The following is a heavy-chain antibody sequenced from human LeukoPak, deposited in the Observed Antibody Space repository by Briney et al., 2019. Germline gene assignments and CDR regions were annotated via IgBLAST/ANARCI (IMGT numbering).Heavy chain of an antibody. D-gene: IGHD3-10*01. Sequence: PSETLSLTCTVSGDCISTYYWSWIRQPPGKGLEWIGYIYYRVTSDYNPSLKSRVTMSVDMSTRQISLKLSSVTAADTAVYYCARAVGGDGSGSLWGPGTLVTVS. CDR3: ARAVGGDGSGSL. V-gene: IGHV4-59*01. CDR2: IYYRVTS. J-gene: IGHJ4*02. CDR1: GDCISTYY.